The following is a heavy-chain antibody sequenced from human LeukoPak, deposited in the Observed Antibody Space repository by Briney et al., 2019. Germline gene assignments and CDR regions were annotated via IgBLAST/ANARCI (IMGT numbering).Heavy chain of an antibody. D-gene: IGHD7-27*01. V-gene: IGHV1-69*01. J-gene: IGHJ4*02. Sequence: SVKVSCKASGGTFSSYAISWVRQAPGQGLEWMGGIIPIFGTANYAQKLQGRVTITADESTSTAYMELNSLRAEDTAIYYCSRDGDGYYFDDWGQGTLVIVSS. CDR3: SRDGDGYYFDD. CDR2: IIPIFGTA. CDR1: GGTFSSYA.